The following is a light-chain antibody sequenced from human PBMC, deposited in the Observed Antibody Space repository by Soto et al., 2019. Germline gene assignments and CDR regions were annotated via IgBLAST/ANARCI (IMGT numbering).Light chain of an antibody. CDR3: MQGSHWPPRT. Sequence: DVVMTQSPLSLAVTLGQPASISCRSSRSLLYRGDGNTYLSWFQQRPGQSPRRLIYNVSNRDSGDPDRLGGSGAYTEFTLKISRVEAEDGGVYDCMQGSHWPPRTFGQGTKVEI. CDR2: NVS. J-gene: IGKJ1*01. V-gene: IGKV2-30*01. CDR1: RSLLYRGDGNTY.